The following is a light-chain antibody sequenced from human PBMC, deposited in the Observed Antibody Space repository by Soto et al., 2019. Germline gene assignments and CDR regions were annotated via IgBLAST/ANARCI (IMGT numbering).Light chain of an antibody. CDR3: QQLYTLPFT. J-gene: IGKJ5*01. V-gene: IGKV1-9*01. Sequence: DIQLTQSPSLLSASIGYIFTITFRASHDISTFLAWYQQKPGKAPKLLIYEASTLQSGVPSRFSGSRSGTEFTLTISGLLPEDFAAYHCQQLYTLPFTFGQGTRLAIK. CDR1: HDISTF. CDR2: EAS.